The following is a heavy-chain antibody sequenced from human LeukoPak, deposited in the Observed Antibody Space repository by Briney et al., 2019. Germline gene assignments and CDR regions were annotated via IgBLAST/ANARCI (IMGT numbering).Heavy chain of an antibody. CDR1: GGSISSY. V-gene: IGHV4-4*07. D-gene: IGHD3-10*01. CDR3: ARDSGTTGEVKFDP. J-gene: IGHJ5*02. Sequence: SETLSLTCTVSGGSISSYWSWIRQPAGKGLEWIGRIYGSGSTNYNPSLKSRVTMSLDMSKNQFSLKLSSVTAADTAMYYCARDSGTTGEVKFDPWGQGTLVTVSS. CDR2: IYGSGST.